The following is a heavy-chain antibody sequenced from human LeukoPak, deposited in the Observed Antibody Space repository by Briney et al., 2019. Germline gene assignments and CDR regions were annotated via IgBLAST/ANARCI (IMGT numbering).Heavy chain of an antibody. CDR1: GFTFSDYY. D-gene: IGHD5-12*01. J-gene: IGHJ4*02. Sequence: GGSLRLSCAASGFTFSDYYMSWIRQAPGKGLEWVSYISGSTIYYADSVKGRFTISRDNAKNSLYLQMNSLGAEDTAVYYCARGRGWLRQFDYWGQGTLVTVSS. CDR2: ISGSTI. CDR3: ARGRGWLRQFDY. V-gene: IGHV3-11*01.